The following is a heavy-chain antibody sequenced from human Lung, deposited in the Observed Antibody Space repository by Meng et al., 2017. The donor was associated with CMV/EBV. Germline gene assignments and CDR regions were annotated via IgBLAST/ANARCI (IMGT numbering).Heavy chain of an antibody. CDR2: IYHSGST. V-gene: IGHV4-4*02. CDR1: GGSISSSNW. CDR3: ARVGQWLPIDY. Sequence: HVHVRESGPALVKPSGTLSLTCAVSGGSISSSNWWSWVRQPPGKVLEWIGEIYHSGSTNYNPSLKSRVTISVDKSKNQFSLNLSSVTAADTAVYYCARVGQWLPIDYWGQGTLVTVSS. D-gene: IGHD6-19*01. J-gene: IGHJ4*02.